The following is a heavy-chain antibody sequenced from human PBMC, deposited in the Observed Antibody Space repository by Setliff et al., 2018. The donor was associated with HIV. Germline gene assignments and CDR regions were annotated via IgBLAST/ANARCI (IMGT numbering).Heavy chain of an antibody. J-gene: IGHJ4*02. V-gene: IGHV3-23*01. CDR3: AKGGASDY. Sequence: LRLSCAASGLTFNNYAMNWVRQAPGKGLEWVSLINRGGTNTYHADSVKGRFTIFRDDSKNMLHLQMSGLRAEDTAVYYCAKGGASDYWGQGTLVTVSS. CDR1: GLTFNNYA. CDR2: INRGGTNT. D-gene: IGHD3-16*01.